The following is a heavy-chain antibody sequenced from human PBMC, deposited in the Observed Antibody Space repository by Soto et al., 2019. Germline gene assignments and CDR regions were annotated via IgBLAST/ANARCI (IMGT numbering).Heavy chain of an antibody. V-gene: IGHV1-69*06. J-gene: IGHJ6*02. CDR1: GGTFSSYA. D-gene: IGHD3-10*01. CDR2: IIPIFGTA. CDR3: ARSYGSGIYYNHYYYYFCMDV. Sequence: SLKVSCNASGGTFSSYAISWVLQAPGQGLEWMGGIIPIFGTANYAQKFQGRVTITADKSTSTAYMELSSLRSEDTAVYYCARSYGSGIYYNHYYYYFCMDVWGQGTTVSVSS.